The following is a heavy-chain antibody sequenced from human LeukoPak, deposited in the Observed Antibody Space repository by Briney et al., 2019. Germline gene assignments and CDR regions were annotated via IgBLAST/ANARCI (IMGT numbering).Heavy chain of an antibody. J-gene: IGHJ4*02. Sequence: GGSLRLSCAASGFTFSSYAISWVRQAPGKGLEWVSGISGSGDNTYYADSVKGRFTISRDNSKNTLYLQMNSLRAEDTAVYYCAKHASLTYYDILTGHSFDYWGQGTLVTVSS. CDR3: AKHASLTYYDILTGHSFDY. CDR1: GFTFSSYA. D-gene: IGHD3-9*01. V-gene: IGHV3-23*01. CDR2: ISGSGDNT.